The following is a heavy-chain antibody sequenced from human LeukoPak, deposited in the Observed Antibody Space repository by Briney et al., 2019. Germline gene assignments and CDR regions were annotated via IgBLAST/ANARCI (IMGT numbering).Heavy chain of an antibody. V-gene: IGHV3-33*08. Sequence: GGSLRLSCAASGFTFSNAWMNWVRQAPGKGLEWVAVIWYDGSNKYYADSVKGRFTISRDNSKNTLYLQMNSLRAEDTAVYYCARGRAAAGGAFDIWGQGTMVTVSS. J-gene: IGHJ3*02. D-gene: IGHD6-13*01. CDR1: GFTFSNAW. CDR2: IWYDGSNK. CDR3: ARGRAAAGGAFDI.